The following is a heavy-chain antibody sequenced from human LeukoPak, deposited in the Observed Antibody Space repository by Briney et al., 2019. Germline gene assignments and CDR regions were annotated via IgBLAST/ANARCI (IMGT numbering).Heavy chain of an antibody. CDR2: INHSGST. D-gene: IGHD2-8*01. J-gene: IGHJ4*02. CDR1: GGFISGYY. Sequence: SESPSLPCAVYGGFISGYYWTWSRQPPGKGLEWIGEINHSGSTNYNPSLKSRVTISVDTSKHQFSLKLSSVTAADTAVYYCARLMVASKRKEFDYWGERSLLTVSS. CDR3: ARLMVASKRKEFDY. V-gene: IGHV4-34*01.